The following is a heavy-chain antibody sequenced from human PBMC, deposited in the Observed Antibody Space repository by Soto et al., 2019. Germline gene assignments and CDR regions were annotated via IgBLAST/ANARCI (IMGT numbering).Heavy chain of an antibody. D-gene: IGHD2-2*01. CDR3: ARDRIVGVPAASQDRDYFDY. J-gene: IGHJ4*02. V-gene: IGHV4-4*02. CDR2: IYHSGST. Sequence: QVQLQESGPGLVKPSGTLSLTCAVSGGSISSSNWWSWVRQPPGKGLEWIGEIYHSGSTNYNPSLKSRVTRSVDKSKNQFSRKLSSVTAADTAVYYWARDRIVGVPAASQDRDYFDYWGQGTLVTVSS. CDR1: GGSISSSNW.